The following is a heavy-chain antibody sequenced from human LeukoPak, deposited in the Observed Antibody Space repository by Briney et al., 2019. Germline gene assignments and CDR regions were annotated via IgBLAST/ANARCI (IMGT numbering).Heavy chain of an antibody. CDR3: ARALASYYYDSSGYYALGY. Sequence: PGGSLRLSCAASGFSFGYYAMSWVRQAPGKGLEWVSRINSDGSSTSYADSVKGRFTISRDNAKNTLYLQMNSLRAEDTAVYYCARALASYYYDSSGYYALGYWGQGTLVTVSS. J-gene: IGHJ4*02. CDR1: GFSFGYYA. CDR2: INSDGSST. V-gene: IGHV3-74*01. D-gene: IGHD3-22*01.